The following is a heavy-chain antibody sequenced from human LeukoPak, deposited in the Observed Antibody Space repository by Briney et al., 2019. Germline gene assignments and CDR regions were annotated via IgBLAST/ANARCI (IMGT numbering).Heavy chain of an antibody. CDR1: GGSISTYY. D-gene: IGHD1-26*01. CDR3: ARGEWELGYYMDV. Sequence: PSETLSLTCTVSGGSISTYYWSWIRQPPGKGLEWIGYISYSGSTNYNPSLKSRVAISFDTSKNQFSLKLRSVTAADTAVYYCARGEWELGYYMDVWGKGTTVTISS. J-gene: IGHJ6*03. V-gene: IGHV4-59*01. CDR2: ISYSGST.